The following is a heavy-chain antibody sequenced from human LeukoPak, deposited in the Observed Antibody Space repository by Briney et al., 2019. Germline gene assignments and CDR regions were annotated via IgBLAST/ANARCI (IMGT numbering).Heavy chain of an antibody. J-gene: IGHJ3*02. CDR1: GFTFSRYS. Sequence: PGGSLKPSCAASGFTFSRYSMNWVRQAPGKGLEWVSSISSSSSYIYYADSVKGRFTISRDNAKNSLYLRMNSLRAEDTAVYYCAREAGMVRGVKRNAFDIWGQGTMVTVSS. D-gene: IGHD3-10*01. CDR2: ISSSSSYI. V-gene: IGHV3-21*01. CDR3: AREAGMVRGVKRNAFDI.